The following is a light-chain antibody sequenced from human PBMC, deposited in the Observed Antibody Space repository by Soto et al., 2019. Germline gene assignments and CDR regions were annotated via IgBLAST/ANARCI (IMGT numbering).Light chain of an antibody. J-gene: IGLJ3*02. CDR1: SSDVGGYNY. Sequence: QSVLTQPASVSGSPGQSITISCTGTSSDVGGYNYVSWYQQHPGRAPKLMIYEVSNRPSGVSNRFSGSKSGNTASLTISGLQAADEADYYCSSYTSINTRVFGGGTQLTVL. CDR2: EVS. CDR3: SSYTSINTRV. V-gene: IGLV2-14*01.